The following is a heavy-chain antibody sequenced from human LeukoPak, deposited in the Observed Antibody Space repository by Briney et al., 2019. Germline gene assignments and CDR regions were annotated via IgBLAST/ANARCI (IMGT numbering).Heavy chain of an antibody. Sequence: PGGSLRLSCAASGFTVSSNYMSRVRQAPGKGLEWVSVIYSGGSTYYADSVKGRFTISRDNSKNTLYLQMNSLRAEDTAVYYCASGDFWSGYYTGFMPDPWGQGTLVTVSS. CDR1: GFTVSSNY. CDR3: ASGDFWSGYYTGFMPDP. CDR2: IYSGGST. D-gene: IGHD3-3*01. V-gene: IGHV3-66*02. J-gene: IGHJ5*02.